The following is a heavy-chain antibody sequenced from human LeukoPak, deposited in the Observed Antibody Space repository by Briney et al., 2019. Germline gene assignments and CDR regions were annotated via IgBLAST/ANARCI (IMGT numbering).Heavy chain of an antibody. D-gene: IGHD3-10*01. Sequence: PGGSLRLSCAASGFTFSSYGMHWVRQAPGKGLEWVAVISYDGSNKYYADSVKGRFTISRDNAKNSLYLQMNSLRAEDTAVYYCARAAGYYGPEKGNYYYMDVWGKGTTVTISS. CDR1: GFTFSSYG. CDR3: ARAAGYYGPEKGNYYYMDV. CDR2: ISYDGSNK. V-gene: IGHV3-30*03. J-gene: IGHJ6*03.